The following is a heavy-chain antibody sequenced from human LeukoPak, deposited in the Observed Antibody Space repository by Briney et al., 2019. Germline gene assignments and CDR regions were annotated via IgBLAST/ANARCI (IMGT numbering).Heavy chain of an antibody. V-gene: IGHV3-48*03. CDR3: ARISGSYSRGAFDI. D-gene: IGHD1-26*01. Sequence: GGSLRLSCAASGFTFTNFEMNWVRQAPGKGLEWVSYISYSGSTTSYADSVKGRFTISRDNAKNSLYLQMNSLRDEDTAVYYCARISGSYSRGAFDIWGQGTMVTVSS. CDR1: GFTFTNFE. J-gene: IGHJ3*02. CDR2: ISYSGSTT.